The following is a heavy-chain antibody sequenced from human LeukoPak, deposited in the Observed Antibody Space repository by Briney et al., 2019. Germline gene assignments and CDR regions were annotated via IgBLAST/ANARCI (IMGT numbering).Heavy chain of an antibody. J-gene: IGHJ4*02. CDR3: AKLGYGDYERTFDY. Sequence: PGGSLRLSCSVSGFTCTSYAMSWVRQAPGKGLEWVSAIGAADGVALYADSVKGRFTISRDTSNNTLYLQMNSLRVEDTALYYCAKLGYGDYERTFDYWGQGTLVTVSS. D-gene: IGHD4-17*01. CDR1: GFTCTSYA. CDR2: IGAADGVA. V-gene: IGHV3-23*01.